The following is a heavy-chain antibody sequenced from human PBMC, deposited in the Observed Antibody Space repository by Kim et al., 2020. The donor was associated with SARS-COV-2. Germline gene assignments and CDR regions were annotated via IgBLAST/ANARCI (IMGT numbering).Heavy chain of an antibody. CDR2: IYSGGST. CDR1: GFTVSSNY. CDR3: AREKKGDGNGAFDI. D-gene: IGHD2-21*02. J-gene: IGHJ3*02. V-gene: IGHV3-66*02. Sequence: GGSLILSCAASGFTVSSNYMSWVRQAPGKGLEWVSVIYSGGSTYYADSVKGRFTISRDNSKNTLYLQMNSLRAEDTAVYYCAREKKGDGNGAFDIWGQGTMVTVSS.